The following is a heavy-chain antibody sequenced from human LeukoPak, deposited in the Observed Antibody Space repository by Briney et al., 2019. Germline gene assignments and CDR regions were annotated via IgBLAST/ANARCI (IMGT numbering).Heavy chain of an antibody. D-gene: IGHD1-7*01. Sequence: GGSLRLSCAASGFTFNYGWMSWVRQVPGKGLEWVGQTVSEIDGGTTDYATPVKGRFTISRDDSKSTLNLQMNSLKIEDTAVYYCTTDEDWNYARKDVWGQGATVIVSS. V-gene: IGHV3-15*04. J-gene: IGHJ6*02. CDR2: TVSEIDGGTT. CDR3: TTDEDWNYARKDV. CDR1: GFTFNYGW.